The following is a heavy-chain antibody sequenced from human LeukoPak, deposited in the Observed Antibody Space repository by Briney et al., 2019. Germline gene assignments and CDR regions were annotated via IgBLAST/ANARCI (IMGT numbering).Heavy chain of an antibody. V-gene: IGHV3-21*01. Sequence: GGSLRLSCAASGFTFSSYSMNWVRQAPGKGLEWVSSISSSSSYIYYADSVKGRFTISRDNAKNSLYLQMNSLRAEDTAVYYCARVDIVATIGRYYYGMDVWGQGTTVTVPS. J-gene: IGHJ6*02. CDR1: GFTFSSYS. CDR3: ARVDIVATIGRYYYGMDV. D-gene: IGHD5-12*01. CDR2: ISSSSSYI.